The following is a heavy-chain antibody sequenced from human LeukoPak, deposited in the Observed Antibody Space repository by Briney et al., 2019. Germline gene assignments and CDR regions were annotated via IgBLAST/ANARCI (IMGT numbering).Heavy chain of an antibody. CDR2: INIDGTTT. J-gene: IGHJ4*02. Sequence: GGSLRLSCAASGFTFTRYWMHWVRQVPGKGLVWVSRINIDGTTTNYADSVKGRFTVSRDNAKNTLFLQLSSLRVEDTAVYYCARDSYEVGATFDYWGQGTLVTVS. CDR1: GFTFTRYW. CDR3: ARDSYEVGATFDY. V-gene: IGHV3-74*01. D-gene: IGHD1-26*01.